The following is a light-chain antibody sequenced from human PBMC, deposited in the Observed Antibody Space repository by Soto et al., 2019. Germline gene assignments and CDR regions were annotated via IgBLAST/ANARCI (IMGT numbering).Light chain of an antibody. CDR3: SSYTSGSSHYV. CDR1: SSDVGAYNF. V-gene: IGLV2-14*01. CDR2: EIS. Sequence: QSALTQPASVSGSPGQSITISCTGSSSDVGAYNFVSWFQQRPGEAPKLMIYEISNRPSGVSNRFSGSKSGNTASLTISGLQAEDEADYHCSSYTSGSSHYVFGTGTKLTVL. J-gene: IGLJ1*01.